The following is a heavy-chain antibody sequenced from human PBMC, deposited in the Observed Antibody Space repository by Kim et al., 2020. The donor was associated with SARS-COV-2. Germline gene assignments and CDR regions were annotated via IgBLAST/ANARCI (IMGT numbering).Heavy chain of an antibody. Sequence: ASVKVSCKASGYTFTGYYMHWVRQAPGQGLEWMGWINPNSGGTNYAQKFQGRVTMTRDTSISTAYMELSRLRSDDTAVYYCARDKYYYYDSSGSFNWFDPWGQGTLVTLSS. CDR1: GYTFTGYY. D-gene: IGHD3-22*01. V-gene: IGHV1-2*02. CDR3: ARDKYYYYDSSGSFNWFDP. CDR2: INPNSGGT. J-gene: IGHJ5*02.